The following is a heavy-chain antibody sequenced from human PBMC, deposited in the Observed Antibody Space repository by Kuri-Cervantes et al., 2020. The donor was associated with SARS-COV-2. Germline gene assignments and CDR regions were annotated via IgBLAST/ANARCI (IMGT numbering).Heavy chain of an antibody. Sequence: GGSLRLSCTVSGGSISSSSYYWGWIRQAPGKGLEWVSYISSSGSTIYYADSVKGRFTISRDNSKNTLYLQMNSLRAEDTAVYYCAGTTSGLAYWGQGTLVTVSS. CDR1: GGSISSSSYY. D-gene: IGHD4-17*01. J-gene: IGHJ4*02. V-gene: IGHV3-11*01. CDR2: ISSSGSTI. CDR3: AGTTSGLAY.